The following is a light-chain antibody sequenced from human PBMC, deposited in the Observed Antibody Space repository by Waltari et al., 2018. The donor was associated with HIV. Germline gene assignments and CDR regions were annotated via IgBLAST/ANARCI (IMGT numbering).Light chain of an antibody. CDR1: RSDVGSHNL. V-gene: IGLV2-23*01. Sequence: QSALTQPASVSGSPGQSITISCSGTRSDVGSHNLVSWYQQQPGKAPKIMIFEGSKRPSGVSDRFSVSQSGNTASLTISGLQAEDEADYYCCSYAGSNTVVFGEGTKLTVL. J-gene: IGLJ2*01. CDR3: CSYAGSNTVV. CDR2: EGS.